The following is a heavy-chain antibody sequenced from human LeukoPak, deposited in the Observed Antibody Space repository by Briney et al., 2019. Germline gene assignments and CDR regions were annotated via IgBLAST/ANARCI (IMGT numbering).Heavy chain of an antibody. Sequence: PSETLSLTCAVSGDSISSGGYWWSWIRQHPGKGPEWIGYISYGGKADYNPSLKSRVAISADMPKNQFSLKLSSTTAADTAVYYCARAPVATPSEFDYWGQGTLVTVSS. J-gene: IGHJ4*02. CDR1: GDSISSGGYW. CDR3: ARAPVATPSEFDY. CDR2: ISYGGKA. D-gene: IGHD5-12*01. V-gene: IGHV4-31*11.